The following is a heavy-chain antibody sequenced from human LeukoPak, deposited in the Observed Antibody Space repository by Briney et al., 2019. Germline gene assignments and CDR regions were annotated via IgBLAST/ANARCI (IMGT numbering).Heavy chain of an antibody. CDR2: INPNSGGT. CDR3: ARLPVEPAAMIQDY. CDR1: GYTFTGYF. V-gene: IGHV1-2*02. J-gene: IGHJ4*02. D-gene: IGHD2-2*01. Sequence: ASVKVSCKASGYTFTGYFMHWVRQAPGQGLEWMGWINPNSGGTNYAQKFQGRVTMTRDTSISTAYMELSRLRSDDTAVYYCARLPVEPAAMIQDYWGQGTLVTVSS.